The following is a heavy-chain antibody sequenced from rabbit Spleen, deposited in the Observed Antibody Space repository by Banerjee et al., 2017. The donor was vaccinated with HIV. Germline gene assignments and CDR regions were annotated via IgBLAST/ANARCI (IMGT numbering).Heavy chain of an antibody. CDR1: GFDLSSYFY. CDR2: IYIDSTET. D-gene: IGHD1-1*01. CDR3: ARSSVGDINRFGL. J-gene: IGHJ2*01. Sequence: QEQLEESGGGLVKPEGSLTLTCKASGFDLSSYFYMSWVRQAPGKGLEWIGTIYIDSTETWYASWAKGRFTISKTSSTSVTLQMNSLTAADTATYFCARSSVGDINRFGLWGPGTLVTVS. V-gene: IGHV1S45*01.